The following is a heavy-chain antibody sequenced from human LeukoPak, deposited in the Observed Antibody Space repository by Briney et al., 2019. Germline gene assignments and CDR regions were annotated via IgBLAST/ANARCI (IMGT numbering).Heavy chain of an antibody. D-gene: IGHD3-22*01. V-gene: IGHV4-61*02. J-gene: IGHJ4*02. Sequence: SSETLSLTCTVSVGSIGSGGYYGSWIRQPAGRGLEWIGRIYTSGSTSYNPSLKSQATISVDTSKNVFSLKLSSVTAADPAVYYCARGAIVGRSIYYDSSGSPWVGPIDYWGQGTLVTVSS. CDR2: IYTSGST. CDR3: ARGAIVGRSIYYDSSGSPWVGPIDY. CDR1: VGSIGSGGYY.